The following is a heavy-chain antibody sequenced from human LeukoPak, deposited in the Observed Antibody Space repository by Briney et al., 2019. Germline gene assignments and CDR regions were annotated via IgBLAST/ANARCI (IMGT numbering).Heavy chain of an antibody. J-gene: IGHJ4*02. CDR2: FDPEDGET. D-gene: IGHD3-16*01. Sequence: GASVKVSCKVSGYTLTALSMHWVRQAPVKGLEWMGSFDPEDGETTYAQKFQGRVTMTEDTSTDTAFMELNSLRSEDTAIYYCAVGSISFGDYWGQGTLVTVSS. CDR1: GYTLTALS. CDR3: AVGSISFGDY. V-gene: IGHV1-24*01.